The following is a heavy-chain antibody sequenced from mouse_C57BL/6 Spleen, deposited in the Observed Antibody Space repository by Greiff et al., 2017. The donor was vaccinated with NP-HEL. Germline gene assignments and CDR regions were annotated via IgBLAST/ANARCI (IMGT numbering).Heavy chain of an antibody. J-gene: IGHJ2*01. D-gene: IGHD1-1*01. CDR1: CYTFPRYW. CDR3: ARRGDYYYFDY. V-gene: IGHV1-59*01. CDR2: IDPSDSYT. Sequence: QVQLQQPGAELVRPGTSVKLSFKASCYTFPRYWMPWVKQRPGPGLEWIGVIDPSDSYTNYNQKFKGKATLTVDTSASTAYMQLSSLTSEDSAVYYCARRGDYYYFDYWGQGTTLTVSS.